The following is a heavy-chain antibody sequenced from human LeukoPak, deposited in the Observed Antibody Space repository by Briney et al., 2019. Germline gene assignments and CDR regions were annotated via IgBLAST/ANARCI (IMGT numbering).Heavy chain of an antibody. CDR2: INGDGSIT. CDR3: ARAINNMEGV. Sequence: GGSLRLSCAASGFSFSSYWMHWIREVPGKGLLWVSFINGDGSITSYADSVKGRFTISRDNAKNTLYLQMNSLRGEDTAVYYCARAINNMEGVWGQGTTVTVSS. D-gene: IGHD5-12*01. CDR1: GFSFSSYW. V-gene: IGHV3-74*01. J-gene: IGHJ6*02.